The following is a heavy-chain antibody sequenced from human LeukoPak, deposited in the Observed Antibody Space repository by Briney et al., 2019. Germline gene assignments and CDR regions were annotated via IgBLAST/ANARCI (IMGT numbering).Heavy chain of an antibody. D-gene: IGHD2-21*02. CDR1: GFTFSSYA. V-gene: IGHV3-23*01. J-gene: IGHJ6*02. CDR3: ARDRLDLAYCGGDCYRDYYYYGMDV. Sequence: GGSLRLSCAASGFTFSSYAMSWVRQAPGKGLEWVSAISGSGGSTYYADSVKGRFTISRDNSKNTLYLQMNSLRAEDTAVYYCARDRLDLAYCGGDCYRDYYYYGMDVWGQGTTVTVSS. CDR2: ISGSGGST.